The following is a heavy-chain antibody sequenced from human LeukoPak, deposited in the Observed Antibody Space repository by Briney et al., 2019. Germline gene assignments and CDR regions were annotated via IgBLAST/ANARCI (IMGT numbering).Heavy chain of an antibody. Sequence: ASVNVSCKASGGTFSSYTISWVRQAPGQGLEWMGRIIPILGIANYAQKFQGRVTITADKSTSTAYMELSSLRSEDTAVYYCAREVAAADPNDYWGQGTLVTVSS. CDR3: AREVAAADPNDY. CDR2: IIPILGIA. D-gene: IGHD6-13*01. J-gene: IGHJ4*02. V-gene: IGHV1-69*04. CDR1: GGTFSSYT.